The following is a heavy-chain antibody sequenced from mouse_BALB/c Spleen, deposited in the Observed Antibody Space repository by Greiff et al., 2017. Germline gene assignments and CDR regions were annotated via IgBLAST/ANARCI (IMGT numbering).Heavy chain of an antibody. Sequence: EVMLVESGGGLVQPGGSLRLSCATSGFTFTDYYMSWVRQPPGKALEWLGFIRNKANGYTTEYSASVKGRFTISRDNSQSILYLQMNTLRAEDSATYYCARDGGYPLAYWGQGTLVTVSA. V-gene: IGHV7-3*02. D-gene: IGHD2-14*01. J-gene: IGHJ3*01. CDR1: GFTFTDYY. CDR3: ARDGGYPLAY. CDR2: IRNKANGYTT.